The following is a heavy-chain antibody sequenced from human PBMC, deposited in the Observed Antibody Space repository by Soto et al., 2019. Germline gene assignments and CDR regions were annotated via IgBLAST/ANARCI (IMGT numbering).Heavy chain of an antibody. CDR2: IYSGGST. D-gene: IGHD6-19*01. V-gene: IGHV3-53*01. J-gene: IGHJ4*02. CDR1: GFTVSSNY. CDR3: ARESPRYSSGQDY. Sequence: EVQLVESGGGLIQPGGSLRLSCAASGFTVSSNYMSWVRQAPGKGLEWVSVIYSGGSTYYADSVKGRFTISRDNSKNTLYLQMNSLRAEDTGVYYYARESPRYSSGQDYWGQGTLVTVSS.